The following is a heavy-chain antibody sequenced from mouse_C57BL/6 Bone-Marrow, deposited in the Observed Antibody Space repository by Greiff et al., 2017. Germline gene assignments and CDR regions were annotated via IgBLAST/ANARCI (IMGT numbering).Heavy chain of an antibody. CDR3: ARYYYSPYWYFDV. V-gene: IGHV1-81*01. CDR1: GYTFTSYG. J-gene: IGHJ1*03. CDR2: IYPRSGNT. Sequence: VQLKESGAELARPGASVKLSCKASGYTFTSYGISWVKQRTGQGLEWIGEIYPRSGNTYYNEKFKGKATLTADKSSGTAYMELRSLTSEDSAVYFCARYYYSPYWYFDVWGTGTTVTVSS. D-gene: IGHD1-1*01.